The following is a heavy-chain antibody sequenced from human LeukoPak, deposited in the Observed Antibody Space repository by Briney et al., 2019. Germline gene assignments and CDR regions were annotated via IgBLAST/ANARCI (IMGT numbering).Heavy chain of an antibody. CDR3: ARVTIQWLVRGDAFDI. CDR1: GGSVSSGSYY. J-gene: IGHJ3*02. V-gene: IGHV4-61*01. CDR2: IYYSGST. D-gene: IGHD6-19*01. Sequence: SETLSLTCTVSGGSVSSGSYYWSWIRQPPGKGLEWIGYIYYSGSTNYNPSLKSRVTISVDTSKNQFSLKLSSVTAADTAVYYCARVTIQWLVRGDAFDIWGQGTMVTVSS.